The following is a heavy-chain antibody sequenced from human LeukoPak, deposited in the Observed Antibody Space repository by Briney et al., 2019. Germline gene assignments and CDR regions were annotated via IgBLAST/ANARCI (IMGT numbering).Heavy chain of an antibody. CDR2: ISYDGSNK. CDR3: AKGGPGVLLWFGHNFDP. CDR1: GFTVSSFG. Sequence: GGSLRLSCAASGFTVSSFGMHWVRQAPGKGLEWVAVISYDGSNKYYADSVKGRFTISRDNSKNTLYLQMNSLRAEDTAVYYCAKGGPGVLLWFGHNFDPWGQGTLVTVSS. D-gene: IGHD3-10*01. V-gene: IGHV3-30*18. J-gene: IGHJ5*02.